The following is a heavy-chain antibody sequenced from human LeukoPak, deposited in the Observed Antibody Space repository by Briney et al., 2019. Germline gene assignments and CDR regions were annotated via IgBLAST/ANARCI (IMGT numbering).Heavy chain of an antibody. CDR1: GFMFNTYG. Sequence: GGSLRLSCAASGFMFNTYGIHWVRQAPGKGLEWVTVIWHDGSQKYYADSVKGRFIISRDNSKNTLYLQMNSLRAEDTAVYYCAREVYVWGSYRYISPLDYWGQGTLVTVSS. CDR3: AREVYVWGSYRYISPLDY. V-gene: IGHV3-33*01. J-gene: IGHJ4*02. CDR2: IWHDGSQK. D-gene: IGHD3-16*02.